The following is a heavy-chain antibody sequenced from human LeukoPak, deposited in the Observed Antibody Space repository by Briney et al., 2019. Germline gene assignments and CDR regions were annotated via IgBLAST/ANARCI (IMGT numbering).Heavy chain of an antibody. CDR2: IYYSGST. CDR1: GGSISSYY. CDR3: ARSTYSSSWYYWFDP. Sequence: SETLSLTCTVSGGSISSYYWSWIRQPPGKGLEWIGYIYYSGSTNYNPSLKSRVTISVDTSKNQFSLKLSSVTAADTAVYYCARSTYSSSWYYWFDPWGQGTLVTVSS. D-gene: IGHD6-13*01. V-gene: IGHV4-59*01. J-gene: IGHJ5*02.